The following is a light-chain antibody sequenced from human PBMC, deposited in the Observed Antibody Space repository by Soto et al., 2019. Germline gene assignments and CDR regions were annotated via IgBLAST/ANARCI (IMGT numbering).Light chain of an antibody. J-gene: IGKJ1*01. Sequence: EIVMTQSPATLSVSPGERATLSCRASQSVNSNLAWYQQKPGQAPRLLIYGASSRATGIPARFSGSGSGTEFTLPITSLQSEDFAVYYCQQYNSWPRTFGQGTKVDIK. CDR3: QQYNSWPRT. CDR1: QSVNSN. CDR2: GAS. V-gene: IGKV3-15*01.